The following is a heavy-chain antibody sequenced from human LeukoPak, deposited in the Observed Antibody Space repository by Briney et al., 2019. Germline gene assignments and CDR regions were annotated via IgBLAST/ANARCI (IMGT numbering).Heavy chain of an antibody. CDR1: GYTFTSYD. D-gene: IGHD2-2*01. V-gene: IGHV1-8*01. Sequence: GASVKVSCKASGYTFTSYDINWVRQAPGQGLEWMGWMNPNSGNTDYAPKFQGRATMTRDTSITTAYMELSSLRSEDTAVYYCARAQRDCAGTSCYAPVAYWGQGTLVTVSS. CDR2: MNPNSGNT. J-gene: IGHJ4*02. CDR3: ARAQRDCAGTSCYAPVAY.